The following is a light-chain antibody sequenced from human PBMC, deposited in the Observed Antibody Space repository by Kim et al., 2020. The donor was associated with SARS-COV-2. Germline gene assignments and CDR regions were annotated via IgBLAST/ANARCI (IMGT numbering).Light chain of an antibody. J-gene: IGLJ2*01. V-gene: IGLV3-21*04. Sequence: APGETARITCGGNNSGRRSVHWYQQKPGHAPVLVIYYDSNRTSGIPERISGSNSGNTANLTISRVEAGDEADYYCQVWDSSSDHVVFGGGNTLTVL. CDR1: NSGRRS. CDR3: QVWDSSSDHVV. CDR2: YDS.